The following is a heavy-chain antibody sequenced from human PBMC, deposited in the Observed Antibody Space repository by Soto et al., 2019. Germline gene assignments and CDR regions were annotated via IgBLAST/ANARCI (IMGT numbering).Heavy chain of an antibody. V-gene: IGHV1-24*01. D-gene: IGHD3-10*01. J-gene: IGHJ5*02. Sequence: APVKVSFKVSGYTPTEFFMHWGGQAPGKRVEWMGGFDPEDGETIYAQKFQGRVTMTEDTSTDTAYMELSSLRSEDTAVYYCATVGFSYGSGSYYRRRWFDPWGQGTLVTVSS. CDR1: GYTPTEFF. CDR3: ATVGFSYGSGSYYRRRWFDP. CDR2: FDPEDGET.